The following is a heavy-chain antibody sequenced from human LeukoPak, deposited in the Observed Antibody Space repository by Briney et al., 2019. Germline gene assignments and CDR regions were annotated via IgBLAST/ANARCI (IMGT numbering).Heavy chain of an antibody. CDR1: GGSTNSYY. J-gene: IGHJ4*02. V-gene: IGHV4-4*07. CDR3: AKGRSGESSYSPIDY. D-gene: IGHD2-15*01. CDR2: IYSSGST. Sequence: ASDTLSLTCTVSGGSTNSYYWSWIRQPAGKGLEWIGRIYSSGSTNYNPSLKSRVSMSVDTSKNQFSLKLTSVTAADTAVYYCAKGRSGESSYSPIDYGGQGTLVTVSS.